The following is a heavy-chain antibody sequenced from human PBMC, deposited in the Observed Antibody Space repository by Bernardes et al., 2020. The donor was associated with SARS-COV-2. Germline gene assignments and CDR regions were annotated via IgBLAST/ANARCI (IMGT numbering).Heavy chain of an antibody. CDR1: GFSFSVPGVG. CDR2: FYWDGDK. V-gene: IGHV2-5*02. J-gene: IGHJ4*02. Sequence: SGPTLVKPTQTLTLTCTFSGFSFSVPGVGVAWICQPPGKALEWLAFFYWDGDKRYIPSLERRLTVTKDTSKNQVVLTMANMDPVDTATYYCAHRGPYGSGSHYSYFDYWGQGVLVTVSS. CDR3: AHRGPYGSGSHYSYFDY. D-gene: IGHD3-10*01.